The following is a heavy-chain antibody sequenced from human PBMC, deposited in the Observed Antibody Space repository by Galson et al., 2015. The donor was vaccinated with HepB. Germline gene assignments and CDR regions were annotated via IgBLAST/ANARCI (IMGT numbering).Heavy chain of an antibody. CDR3: AKPPRSRYNYGNFDY. Sequence: SLRLSCAASGVTFSSYGTHWVRQAPGKGLEWVAFIRDDGSNKYYADSVKGRFTISRDNSKNTLYLQMNSLRAEDTAVYYCAKPPRSRYNYGNFDYWGQGTLVTVSS. D-gene: IGHD5-18*01. J-gene: IGHJ4*02. V-gene: IGHV3-30*02. CDR2: IRDDGSNK. CDR1: GVTFSSYG.